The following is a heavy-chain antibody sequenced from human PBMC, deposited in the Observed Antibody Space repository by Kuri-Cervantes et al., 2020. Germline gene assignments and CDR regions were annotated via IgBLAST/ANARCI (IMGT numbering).Heavy chain of an antibody. Sequence: GESLKISCAASGLTFDSYTMNWVRQAPGKGLEWVSAISASGGNTYYADPVKGRVTISRDQSMNTLYLEMNSLRAEDTAVYYCARDRSYGSLDYWGQGTLVTVSS. CDR2: ISASGGNT. V-gene: IGHV3-23*01. CDR1: GLTFDSYT. CDR3: ARDRSYGSLDY. J-gene: IGHJ4*02. D-gene: IGHD3-10*01.